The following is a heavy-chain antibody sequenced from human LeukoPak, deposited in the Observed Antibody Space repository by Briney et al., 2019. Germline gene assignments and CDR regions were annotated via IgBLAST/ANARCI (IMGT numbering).Heavy chain of an antibody. D-gene: IGHD2-15*01. J-gene: IGHJ4*02. CDR2: ISSSSSYI. CDR1: GFTLSSYS. CDR3: ARSDCSVASCYSDY. V-gene: IGHV3-21*01. Sequence: GESLRLSCAASGFTLSSYSMTWVRQAPGKGLEWVSSISSSSSYIYYPDSVKGRLTISRDNAKHSLYLQMNSLRAEDTAVYYCARSDCSVASCYSDYWGQGGLFTVSS.